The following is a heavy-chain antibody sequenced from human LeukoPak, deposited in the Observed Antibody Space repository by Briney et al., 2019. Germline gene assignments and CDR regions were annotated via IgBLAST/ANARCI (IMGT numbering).Heavy chain of an antibody. CDR1: GFTLSSYA. CDR2: ISSSGSTI. CDR3: AELGITMIGGV. Sequence: GGSLRLSCAASGFTLSSYAMNWVRQAPGKGLEWVSYISSSGSTIYYADSVKGRFTISRDNAKNSLYLQMNSLRAEDTAVYYCAELGITMIGGVWGKGTTVTIST. V-gene: IGHV3-48*03. J-gene: IGHJ6*04. D-gene: IGHD3-10*02.